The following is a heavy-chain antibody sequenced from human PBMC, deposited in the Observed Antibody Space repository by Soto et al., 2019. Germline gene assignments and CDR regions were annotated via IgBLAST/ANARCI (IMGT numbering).Heavy chain of an antibody. Sequence: GGSLRLSCAASGFSFRDYFMSWIRQAPGKGLEWVSYIGPYGNSIYYADSVKGRFTISRDDAKKSLYLHMNNLRAEDTAVYYCARDDYTYGVYWGKGSLVTVSS. CDR2: IGPYGNSI. CDR1: GFSFRDYF. V-gene: IGHV3-11*01. D-gene: IGHD3-3*01. J-gene: IGHJ4*02. CDR3: ARDDYTYGVY.